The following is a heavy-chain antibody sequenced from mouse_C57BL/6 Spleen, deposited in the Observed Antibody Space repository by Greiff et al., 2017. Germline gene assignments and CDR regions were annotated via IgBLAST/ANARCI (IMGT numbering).Heavy chain of an antibody. J-gene: IGHJ2*01. CDR2: IDPSDSYT. CDR3: ARPSYYGSSPWYFDY. Sequence: QVQLQQSGAELVMPGASVKLSCKASGYTFTSYWMHWVKQRPGQGLEWIGEIDPSDSYTNYNQKFKGKSTLTVDKSSSTAYMQLSSLTSEDSAVYYCARPSYYGSSPWYFDYWGQGTTLTVSS. D-gene: IGHD1-1*01. CDR1: GYTFTSYW. V-gene: IGHV1-69*01.